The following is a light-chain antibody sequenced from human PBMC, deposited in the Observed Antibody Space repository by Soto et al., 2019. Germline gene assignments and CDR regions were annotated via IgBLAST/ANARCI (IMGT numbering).Light chain of an antibody. J-gene: IGKJ4*01. CDR3: QQYHQWPVA. V-gene: IGKV1-5*01. Sequence: DIQLTQSPSTLSASVGDRVTITCRASESITTWLAWYQQKPGKAPKVLIHDASTLESGVPSRFSGSGSGTEFTLTISSLQSEDFGFYYCQQYHQWPVAFGGGTKVEIK. CDR2: DAS. CDR1: ESITTW.